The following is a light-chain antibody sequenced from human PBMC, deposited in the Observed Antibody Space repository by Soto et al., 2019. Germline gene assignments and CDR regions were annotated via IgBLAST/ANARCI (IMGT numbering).Light chain of an antibody. J-gene: IGKJ4*01. V-gene: IGKV3-15*01. CDR1: QSVSTN. CDR2: GAS. Sequence: EIVMTQSQATLSVSPGERATLSCRASQSVSTNLAWYQQKPGQAPRLLIYGASTRATGIPARFSGSGSGTEFTLTISSLQSEDFAVYYCQQYNNWPQLTFGGGTKVDIK. CDR3: QQYNNWPQLT.